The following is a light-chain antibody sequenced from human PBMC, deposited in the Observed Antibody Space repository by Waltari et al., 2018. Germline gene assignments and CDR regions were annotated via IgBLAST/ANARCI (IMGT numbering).Light chain of an antibody. CDR3: QQGHSTPRT. CDR2: AAS. Sequence: DIQMTQSPSSLSASVGDRVTITCRASQSISSYLYWYQQKPEKAPQLLIYAASSLQSGVPSRFSGSGSGTDLTLTITSLQPEDFATYFCQQGHSTPRTFGQGTKVEIK. CDR1: QSISSY. J-gene: IGKJ1*01. V-gene: IGKV1-39*01.